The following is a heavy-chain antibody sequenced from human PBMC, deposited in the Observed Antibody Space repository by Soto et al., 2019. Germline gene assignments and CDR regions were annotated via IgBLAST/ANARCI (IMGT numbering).Heavy chain of an antibody. V-gene: IGHV1-69*08. CDR2: IIPILGIA. J-gene: IGHJ6*02. Sequence: QVQLVQSGAEVKKPGSSVKVSCKASGGTFSSYTISWVRQAPGQGLEWMGRIIPILGIANYAQKFQGRVTITADKFTSTAYMELSSLRSEDTAVYYCARDLHCSSTSCFSYYYYGMDVWGQGTTVTVSS. CDR1: GGTFSSYT. D-gene: IGHD2-2*01. CDR3: ARDLHCSSTSCFSYYYYGMDV.